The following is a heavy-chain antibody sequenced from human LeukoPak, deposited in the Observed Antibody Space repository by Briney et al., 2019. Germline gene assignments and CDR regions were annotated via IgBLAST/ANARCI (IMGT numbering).Heavy chain of an antibody. CDR3: ARHGPVLGWLRSGTKFDY. Sequence: GGSLRLSCAASGFTFSSYAMHWVRQAPGKGLEYVSAISSNGGSTYYANSVKGRFTISRDNSKNTLYLQMGSLRAEDMAVYYCARHGPVLGWLRSGTKFDYWGQGTLVTVSS. V-gene: IGHV3-64*01. CDR2: ISSNGGST. D-gene: IGHD5-12*01. J-gene: IGHJ4*02. CDR1: GFTFSSYA.